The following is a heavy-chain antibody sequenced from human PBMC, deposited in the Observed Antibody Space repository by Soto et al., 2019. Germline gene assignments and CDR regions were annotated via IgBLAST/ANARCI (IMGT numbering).Heavy chain of an antibody. CDR3: ARIVESGYTIDFDL. J-gene: IGHJ2*01. D-gene: IGHD3-16*02. V-gene: IGHV4-30-4*01. CDR2: IYYSGST. CDR1: GGSISSGDYY. Sequence: QVQLQESGPGLVKPSQTLSLTCTVPGGSISSGDYYWSWIRQPPGKGLEWIGYIYYSGSTNYNPSLSSRVTISVDTSKNPFSLNLRSVTAADTAVYYCARIVESGYTIDFDLWGRGTLVTVSS.